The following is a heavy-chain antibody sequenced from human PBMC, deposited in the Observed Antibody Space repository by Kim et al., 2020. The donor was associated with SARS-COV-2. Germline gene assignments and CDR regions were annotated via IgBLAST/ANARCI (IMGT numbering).Heavy chain of an antibody. CDR2: ISYDGSNK. D-gene: IGHD4-17*01. CDR3: ARENSGDYVAYNWFDP. CDR1: GFTFSSYA. V-gene: IGHV3-30*04. Sequence: GGSLRLSCAASGFTFSSYAMHWVRQAPGKGLEWVAVISYDGSNKYYADSVKGRFTISRDNSKNTLYLQMNSLRAEDTAVYYCARENSGDYVAYNWFDPWGQGTLVTVSS. J-gene: IGHJ5*02.